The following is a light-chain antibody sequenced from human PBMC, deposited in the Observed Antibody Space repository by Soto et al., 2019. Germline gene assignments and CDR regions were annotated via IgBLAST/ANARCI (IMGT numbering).Light chain of an antibody. CDR2: GAS. J-gene: IGKJ2*01. V-gene: IGKV3-20*01. Sequence: ESVLTQSPGTLSLSPGERATLSCRASQSVSSSYLAWYQQKPGQAPRLLIYGASSRATGIPDRFSGSGYGTDLTLTISRLEPEDFAVYYCQQYGSSPPYTFGQGTKLEIK. CDR3: QQYGSSPPYT. CDR1: QSVSSSY.